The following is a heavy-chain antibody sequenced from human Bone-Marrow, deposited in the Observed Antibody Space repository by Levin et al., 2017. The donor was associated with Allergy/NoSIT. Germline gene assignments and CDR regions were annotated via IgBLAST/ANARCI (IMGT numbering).Heavy chain of an antibody. V-gene: IGHV1-18*01. CDR3: ARSHFPYYYYGMDV. Sequence: TWVRQAPGQGLEWMGWVRAYSGNTNYALNLQDRVTMTTDTATNTAYMELTSLRSDDTAIYYCARSHFPYYYYGMDVWGQGTTVVVS. J-gene: IGHJ6*02. CDR2: VRAYSGNT.